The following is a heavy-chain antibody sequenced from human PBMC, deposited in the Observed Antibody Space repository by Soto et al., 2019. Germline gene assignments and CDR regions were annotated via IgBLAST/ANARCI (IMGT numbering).Heavy chain of an antibody. V-gene: IGHV1-8*02. CDR2: MNPGSGDT. CDR3: ARMETFGSLNWFDP. Sequence: ASVKVSCKASGYTFTSNDVSRVRQATGQGLEWMGWMNPGSGDTGYAQNVQGRVTMTRDISIATAYMELNSLSSEDKAIYYCARMETFGSLNWFDPWGQGTLVTVSS. CDR1: GYTFTSND. J-gene: IGHJ5*02. D-gene: IGHD3-10*01.